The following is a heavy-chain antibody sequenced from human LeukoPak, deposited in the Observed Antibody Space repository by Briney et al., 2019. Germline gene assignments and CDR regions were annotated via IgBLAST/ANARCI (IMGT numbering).Heavy chain of an antibody. CDR2: IYSGGST. Sequence: PGGSLRLSCAASGFTVSSNYMSWVRQAPGKGLEWVSVIYSGGSTYYADSVKGRFTISRDNSKNTLYLQMNSLRAEDTAVYYCARDSKQLSGFDYWGQGTLVTVSS. V-gene: IGHV3-53*01. D-gene: IGHD5-24*01. CDR3: ARDSKQLSGFDY. J-gene: IGHJ4*02. CDR1: GFTVSSNY.